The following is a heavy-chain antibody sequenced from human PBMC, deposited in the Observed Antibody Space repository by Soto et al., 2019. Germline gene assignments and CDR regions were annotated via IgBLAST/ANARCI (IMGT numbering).Heavy chain of an antibody. J-gene: IGHJ6*02. CDR1: GFTFSSYS. D-gene: IGHD3-16*01. V-gene: IGHV3-21*01. CDR2: ISSSSSYI. CDR3: ARDLLGGPRDYYYYGMDV. Sequence: EVQLVESGGGLVKPGGSLRLSCAASGFTFSSYSMNWVRQAPGKGLEWVSSISSSSSYIYYADSVKGRFTISRDNAKNSLYLQMNSLRAEDTAVYYCARDLLGGPRDYYYYGMDVWGQGTTVTVSS.